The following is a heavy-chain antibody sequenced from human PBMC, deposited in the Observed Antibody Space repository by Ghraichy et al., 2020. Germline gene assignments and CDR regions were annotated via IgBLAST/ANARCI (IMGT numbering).Heavy chain of an antibody. V-gene: IGHV1-2*02. CDR1: GYTFTNYY. J-gene: IGHJ6*02. CDR2: LNTRSGGT. Sequence: ASVKVSCKPSGYTFTNYYIHWVRQAPGQGLEWMGWLNTRSGGTKYAQKFQGRATMTRDTSVSTVYLDLSRLTSNDTAVYYCARGTGHYYYAMDVWGHGTTAIVSS. CDR3: ARGTGHYYYAMDV.